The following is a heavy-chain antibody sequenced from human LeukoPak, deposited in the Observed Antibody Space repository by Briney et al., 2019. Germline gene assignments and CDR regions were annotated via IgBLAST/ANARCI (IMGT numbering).Heavy chain of an antibody. CDR2: IIPMFGTP. J-gene: IGHJ4*02. CDR1: GGTFSTYT. D-gene: IGHD3-22*01. V-gene: IGHV1-69*05. Sequence: SVKVSCKASGGTFSTYTISWVRQAPGQGLEWMGGIIPMFGTPKYAQKFQGRVTITTDESTTTAYLELSSLRSEDTAVYYCARGPGDFYDTSGYYYVPDYWGQGTLVTVSS. CDR3: ARGPGDFYDTSGYYYVPDY.